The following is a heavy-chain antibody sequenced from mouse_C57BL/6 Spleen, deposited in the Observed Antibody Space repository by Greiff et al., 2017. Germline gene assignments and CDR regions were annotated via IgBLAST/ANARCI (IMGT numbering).Heavy chain of an antibody. CDR2: IDPSDSYT. V-gene: IGHV1-59*01. CDR3: ARGGVYDPWFAY. CDR1: GYTFTSYW. D-gene: IGHD2-10*02. J-gene: IGHJ3*01. Sequence: VQLQQPGAELVRPGTSVTLSCKASGYTFTSYWMHWVKQRPGQGLEWIGVIDPSDSYTNYNQKFKGKAIVTVDTSSSTAYMQLSSLTSEDSAVYYCARGGVYDPWFAYWGQGTLVTVSA.